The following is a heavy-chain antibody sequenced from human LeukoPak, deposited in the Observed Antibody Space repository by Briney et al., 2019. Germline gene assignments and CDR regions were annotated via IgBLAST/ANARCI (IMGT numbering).Heavy chain of an antibody. CDR2: IIPIFGTA. D-gene: IGHD2-2*01. J-gene: IGHJ5*02. V-gene: IGHV1-69*13. Sequence: SVKVSCKASGYTFTGYYMHWVRRAPGQGLEWMGGIIPIFGTANYAQKFQGRVTITADESTSTAYMELSGLRSEDTAVYYCARDDDYCSSTSCSVRFDPWGQGTLVTVSS. CDR1: GYTFTGYY. CDR3: ARDDDYCSSTSCSVRFDP.